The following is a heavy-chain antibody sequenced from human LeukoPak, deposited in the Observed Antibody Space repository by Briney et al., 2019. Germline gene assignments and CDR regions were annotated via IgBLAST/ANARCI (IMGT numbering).Heavy chain of an antibody. CDR3: VTWNDGGGNS. Sequence: GGTLRLSCSASGFTFSHSAMHWVRQAPGKGLEHVSAVSSNGDNTYYADSVQGRFTISRDNSKNTVYLQMRTLSPEDTAVYFCVTWNDGGGNSWGQGTLVTISS. CDR1: GFTFSHSA. CDR2: VSSNGDNT. V-gene: IGHV3-64D*09. J-gene: IGHJ4*02. D-gene: IGHD1-1*01.